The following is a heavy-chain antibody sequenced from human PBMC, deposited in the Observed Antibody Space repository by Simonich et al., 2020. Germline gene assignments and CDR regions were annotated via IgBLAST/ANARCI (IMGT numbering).Heavy chain of an antibody. Sequence: GAEVKKPGASVKVSCKASGYTFTGYYMHWVRQAPGQGLEGVGRINPNSGGTNYAQKFQGRVTMTRDTSISTAYMELSRLRSDDTAVYYCARVPGIYYYYGMDVWRQGTTVTVSS. CDR3: ARVPGIYYYYGMDV. D-gene: IGHD3-10*01. CDR2: INPNSGGT. J-gene: IGHJ6*02. V-gene: IGHV1-2*06. CDR1: GYTFTGYY.